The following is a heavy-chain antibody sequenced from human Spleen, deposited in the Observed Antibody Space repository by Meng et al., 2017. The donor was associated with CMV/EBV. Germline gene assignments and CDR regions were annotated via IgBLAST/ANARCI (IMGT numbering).Heavy chain of an antibody. D-gene: IGHD2-2*01. J-gene: IGHJ6*02. V-gene: IGHV3-30*02. CDR1: GFAFGNYG. Sequence: GGSLRLSCAASGFAFGNYGMHWVRQAPGKGLEWVAFIRYDGSSKYYADSVKGRFTISRDNSKNTLYLQMNSLRAEDTAVYYCARDPPYCSSTSCSRPDYYYYGMDVWGQGTTVTVSS. CDR2: IRYDGSSK. CDR3: ARDPPYCSSTSCSRPDYYYYGMDV.